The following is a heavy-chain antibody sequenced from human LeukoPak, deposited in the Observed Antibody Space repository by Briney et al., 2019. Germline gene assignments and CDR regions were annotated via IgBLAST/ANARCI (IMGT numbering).Heavy chain of an antibody. V-gene: IGHV3-66*01. CDR2: IYSGGST. CDR1: GFTVSSDY. Sequence: PGGSLRLSCSASGFTVSSDYMSWVRQAPGKGLEWLSVIYSGGSTYYANSVKGRFTISRDNSKNTVYLQMNRLRAEDTAVYYCVKDSRYDILTGYYIHYYYYYGMDVWGQGTTVTVSS. D-gene: IGHD3-9*01. CDR3: VKDSRYDILTGYYIHYYYYYGMDV. J-gene: IGHJ6*02.